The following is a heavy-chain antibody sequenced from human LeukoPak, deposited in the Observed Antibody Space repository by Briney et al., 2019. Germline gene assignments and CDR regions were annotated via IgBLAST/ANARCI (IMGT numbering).Heavy chain of an antibody. CDR3: ARVLLWFGQSPAYFDY. Sequence: ASVKVSCKSSGYTFNSYVISWVRQAPGQGLEWMGWISAYNGNTNYAQKLQDRVTMTTDTSTSTAYMELRSLRSDDTAVYYCARVLLWFGQSPAYFDYWGQGTLVTVSS. J-gene: IGHJ4*02. V-gene: IGHV1-18*01. D-gene: IGHD3-10*01. CDR2: ISAYNGNT. CDR1: GYTFNSYV.